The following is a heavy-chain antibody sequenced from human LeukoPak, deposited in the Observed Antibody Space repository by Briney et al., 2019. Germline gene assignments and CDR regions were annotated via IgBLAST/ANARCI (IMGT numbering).Heavy chain of an antibody. CDR2: IYYSGST. Sequence: SETLSLTCTVSGGSISSHYWSWIRQPPGKGLEWIGYIYYSGSTNYNPSLKSRVTIPVDTSKNQFSLKLSSVTAADTAVYYCARGRYCTNGVCYFGYYYYMDVWGKGTTVTVSS. J-gene: IGHJ6*03. D-gene: IGHD2-8*01. CDR3: ARGRYCTNGVCYFGYYYYMDV. V-gene: IGHV4-59*11. CDR1: GGSISSHY.